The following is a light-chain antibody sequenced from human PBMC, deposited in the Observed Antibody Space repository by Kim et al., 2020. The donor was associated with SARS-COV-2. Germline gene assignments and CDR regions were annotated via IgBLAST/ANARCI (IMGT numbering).Light chain of an antibody. V-gene: IGKV3-20*01. CDR1: QRVSSSY. CDR2: GAS. J-gene: IGKJ1*01. CDR3: QQYGSSPRT. Sequence: SPGERATLSCRASQRVSSSYLAWYQQKPGQAPRLLIYGASSRATGIPDRFSGSGSGTDFTLTISRLEPDDFAVYYCQQYGSSPRTFGQGTKVEIK.